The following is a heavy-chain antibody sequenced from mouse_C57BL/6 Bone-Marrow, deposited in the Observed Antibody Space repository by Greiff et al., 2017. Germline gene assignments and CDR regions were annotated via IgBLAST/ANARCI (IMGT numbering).Heavy chain of an antibody. J-gene: IGHJ4*01. D-gene: IGHD1-1*01. CDR2: ISYSGST. CDR3: AREGGYYYGSSSYYYAMDY. V-gene: IGHV3-8*01. Sequence: EVKLMESGPGLAKPSQTLSLTCSVTGYSITSDYWNWIRKFPGNKLAYMGYISYSGSTYYNPSLKSRISITRDTSKNQYYLQLNSVTTEDTATYYCAREGGYYYGSSSYYYAMDYWGQGTSVTVSS. CDR1: GYSITSDY.